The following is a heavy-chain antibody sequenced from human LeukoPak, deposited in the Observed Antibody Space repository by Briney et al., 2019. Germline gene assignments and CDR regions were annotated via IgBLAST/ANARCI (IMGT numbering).Heavy chain of an antibody. V-gene: IGHV1-69*04. CDR1: GGTFSSYA. J-gene: IGHJ5*02. CDR2: IIPILGTA. D-gene: IGHD6-13*01. Sequence: SVKVSCKASGGTFSSYAISWVRQAPGQGLEWMGRIIPILGTANYAQKFQGRVTITADKSTSTAYMELSSLRSEDTAVYYCARRKYEQQLVQSGFDPWGQGTLVTVSS. CDR3: ARRKYEQQLVQSGFDP.